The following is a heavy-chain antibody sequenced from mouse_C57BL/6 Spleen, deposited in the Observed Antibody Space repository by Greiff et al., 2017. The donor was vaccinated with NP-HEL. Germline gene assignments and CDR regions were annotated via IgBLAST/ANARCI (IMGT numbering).Heavy chain of an antibody. J-gene: IGHJ2*01. CDR2: ISDGGSYT. V-gene: IGHV5-4*03. CDR1: GFTFSSYA. Sequence: EVKLVESGGGLVKPGGSLTLSCAASGFTFSSYAMSWVRQTPEQRLEWVATISDGGSYTYYPDNVKGRFTISRDHAKNNLYLQMGHLKSEDTAMYYCASSIYYGNSFDYWGQGTTLTVSS. CDR3: ASSIYYGNSFDY. D-gene: IGHD2-1*01.